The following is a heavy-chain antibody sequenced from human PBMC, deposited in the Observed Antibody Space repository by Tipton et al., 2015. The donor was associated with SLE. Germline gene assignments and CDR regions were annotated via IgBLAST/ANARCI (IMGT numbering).Heavy chain of an antibody. J-gene: IGHJ3*02. CDR2: IYHSGST. Sequence: TLSLTCIVSGYSISSGYYWGWIRQPPGKGLEWIGSIYHSGSTYYNPSLKSRVTISVDTSKNQFSLKLSSVTAADTAVYYCARDNIVVEIAKGAFDIWGQGTMVTVSS. CDR3: ARDNIVVEIAKGAFDI. CDR1: GYSISSGYY. V-gene: IGHV4-38-2*02. D-gene: IGHD2-21*01.